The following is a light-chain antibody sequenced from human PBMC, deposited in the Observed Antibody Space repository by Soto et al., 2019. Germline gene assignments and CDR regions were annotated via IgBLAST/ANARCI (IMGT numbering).Light chain of an antibody. V-gene: IGLV1-40*01. Sequence: QLVLTQPPSVSGAPGQRVTISCTGSSSNIGAGYDVHWYQQLPGTAPKHLIYGNSNRPSGVPDRFSGSKSGTSASLAITGLQAEDEADYYCQSYDSSLSGLVFGTGTKLTVL. CDR3: QSYDSSLSGLV. CDR2: GNS. CDR1: SSNIGAGYD. J-gene: IGLJ1*01.